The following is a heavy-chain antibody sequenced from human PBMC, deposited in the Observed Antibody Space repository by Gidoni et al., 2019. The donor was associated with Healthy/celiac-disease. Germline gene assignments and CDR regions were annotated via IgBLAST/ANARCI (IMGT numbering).Heavy chain of an antibody. V-gene: IGHV1-69*01. D-gene: IGHD3-3*01. CDR3: AREGTNTIFGVVIRPLGFDP. Sequence: QVQLVQSGAEVKKPGSSVKVSCKASGGTFSSYAISWVRQAPGQGLEWMGGIIPIFGTANYAQKFQGRVTITADESTSTAYMELSSLRSEDTAVYYCAREGTNTIFGVVIRPLGFDPWGQGTLVTVSS. CDR1: GGTFSSYA. CDR2: IIPIFGTA. J-gene: IGHJ5*02.